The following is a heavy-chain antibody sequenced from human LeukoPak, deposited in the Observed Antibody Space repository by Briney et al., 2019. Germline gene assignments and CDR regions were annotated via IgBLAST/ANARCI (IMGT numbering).Heavy chain of an antibody. CDR3: GRGFALVPAGIDDY. D-gene: IGHD2-2*01. J-gene: IGHJ4*02. CDR1: GFTFSNYW. Sequence: PGGSLRLACAASGFTFSNYWMHWVRQAPGEGLVWVSRISTDGSSTAYADSVKGRFTISRDNAKNTLYLQMNSLRAEDTAVYYCGRGFALVPAGIDDYWGQGTLVTVSS. V-gene: IGHV3-74*01. CDR2: ISTDGSST.